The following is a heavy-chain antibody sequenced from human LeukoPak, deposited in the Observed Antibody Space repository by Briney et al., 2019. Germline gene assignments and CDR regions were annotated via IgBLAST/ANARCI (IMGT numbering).Heavy chain of an antibody. J-gene: IGHJ4*02. V-gene: IGHV3-23*01. CDR3: AKDVRGYNRPVDY. CDR2: ISGSGSGT. D-gene: IGHD3-10*02. Sequence: PGGSLRLSCAASGFSFSSHAMNWVRQAPGKGLEWVSAISGSGSGTDYAGSVKGRFTISRDNSKNTVYLQMNSLRAEDTALYYCAKDVRGYNRPVDYWGQGTLVTVSS. CDR1: GFSFSSHA.